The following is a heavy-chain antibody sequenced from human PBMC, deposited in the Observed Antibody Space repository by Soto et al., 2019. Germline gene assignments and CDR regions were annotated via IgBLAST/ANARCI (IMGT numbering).Heavy chain of an antibody. J-gene: IGHJ4*02. CDR1: GFKFGDHY. V-gene: IGHV3-11*01. CDR3: AGDPFYYASGF. D-gene: IGHD3-10*01. CDR2: ISGDGTTQ. Sequence: QVQLVESGGGLVEPGGSLRLSCAASGFKFGDHYMTWNRQAPGKGLEWVSKISGDGTTQYYADSVKGRFTVSRDNTKNSLHLQMNRLRAEDTALYYCAGDPFYYASGFWGQGTLVTVSS.